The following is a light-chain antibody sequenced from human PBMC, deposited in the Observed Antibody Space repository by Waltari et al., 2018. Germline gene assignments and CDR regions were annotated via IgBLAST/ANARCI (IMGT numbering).Light chain of an antibody. V-gene: IGKV3D-15*01. J-gene: IGKJ4*01. CDR1: QSISRH. CDR2: DAS. Sequence: VMTQSPATLFVSPGEGATLSCRASQSISRHVAWYHQKSGQAPRLLIFDASAMATGIPARFSGIGSGTEFTLTISSLQSEDVGVYYCQQYNNWPPLTFGGGTKVEIK. CDR3: QQYNNWPPLT.